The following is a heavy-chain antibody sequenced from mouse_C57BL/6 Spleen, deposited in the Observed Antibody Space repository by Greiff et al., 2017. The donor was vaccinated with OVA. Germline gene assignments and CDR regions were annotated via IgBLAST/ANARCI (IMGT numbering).Heavy chain of an antibody. D-gene: IGHD2-2*01. CDR2: IYPSDSET. Sequence: QVQLKQPGAELVRPGSSVKLSCKASGYTFTSYWMDWVKQRPGQGLEWIGNIYPSDSETHYNQKFKDKATLTVDKSSSTAYMQLSSLTSEDSAVYYCARGYDGFDYWGQGTTLTVSS. CDR3: ARGYDGFDY. CDR1: GYTFTSYW. J-gene: IGHJ2*01. V-gene: IGHV1-61*01.